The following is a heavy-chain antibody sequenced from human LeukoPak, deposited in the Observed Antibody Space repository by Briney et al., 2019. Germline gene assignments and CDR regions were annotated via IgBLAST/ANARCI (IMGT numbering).Heavy chain of an antibody. CDR2: IGGSGGST. J-gene: IGHJ4*02. CDR3: AKSRVGVMPFDY. D-gene: IGHD3-16*01. CDR1: EFTFSSYA. Sequence: GGSLRLSCAASEFTFSSYAMSWVRQAPGKGLEWVSTIGGSGGSTYYADSVKGRFTISRDNSKNTLSLQMNSLRAEDTALYYCAKSRVGVMPFDYWGQGTLVTVPS. V-gene: IGHV3-23*01.